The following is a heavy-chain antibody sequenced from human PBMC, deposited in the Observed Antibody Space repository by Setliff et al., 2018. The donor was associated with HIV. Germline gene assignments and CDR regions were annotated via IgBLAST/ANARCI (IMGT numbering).Heavy chain of an antibody. CDR3: ARSTVGAGASFP. V-gene: IGHV4-59*11. D-gene: IGHD1-26*01. CDR1: GDSINTHY. CDR2: ISHSGNT. Sequence: SESLSLTCTVSGDSINTHYWSWIRQPPGKGLEWIGCISHSGNTNFNPSLNSRVTISLDTSKNQFSLRLTSLTAADTAIYYCARSTVGAGASFPWGRGILVTVSS. J-gene: IGHJ5*02.